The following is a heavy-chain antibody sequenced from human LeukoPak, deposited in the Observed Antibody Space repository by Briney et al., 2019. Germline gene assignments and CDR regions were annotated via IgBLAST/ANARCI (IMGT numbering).Heavy chain of an antibody. CDR2: ISSSSSYI. D-gene: IGHD6-13*01. V-gene: IGHV3-21*01. CDR3: ARGGYSSSWPGDFDY. Sequence: PGGSLRLSCAASGFTFSSYSMNWVRQAPGKGLEWVSSISSSSSYIYYADSVKGRFTISRDNAKNSLYLQMNSLRAEDTAVYYCARGGYSSSWPGDFDYWGQGTLVTVSS. J-gene: IGHJ4*02. CDR1: GFTFSSYS.